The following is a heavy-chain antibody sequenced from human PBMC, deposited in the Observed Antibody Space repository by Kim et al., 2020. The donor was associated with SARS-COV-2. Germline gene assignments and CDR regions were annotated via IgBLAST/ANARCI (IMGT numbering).Heavy chain of an antibody. V-gene: IGHV3-30*03. CDR2: ITCDGSKK. D-gene: IGHD3-16*01. CDR3: ARAGLFFMITCGGGSGGLYV. CDR1: GFSFSNFG. J-gene: IGHJ6*03. Sequence: GGSLRLSCAASGFSFSNFGMHWVRQAPGKGLEWVAFITCDGSKKYYADSVKGRFTISRDSAKNTLYLQMNSLRAEDTAVYYCARAGLFFMITCGGGSGGLYVGGKGTP.